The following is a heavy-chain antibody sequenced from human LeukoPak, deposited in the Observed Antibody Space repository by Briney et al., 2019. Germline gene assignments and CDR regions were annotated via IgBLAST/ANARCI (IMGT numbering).Heavy chain of an antibody. CDR2: INHSGST. CDR1: SGSFSGYY. CDR3: ARGAYDYIWGSYRQYYYFDY. V-gene: IGHV4-34*01. D-gene: IGHD3-16*02. Sequence: PSETLSLTCAVYSGSFSGYYWSWTRQPPGKGLEWIGEINHSGSTNYNPSLKSRVTISVDTSKNQFSLKLSSVTAADTAVYYCARGAYDYIWGSYRQYYYFDYWGQGTLVTVSS. J-gene: IGHJ4*02.